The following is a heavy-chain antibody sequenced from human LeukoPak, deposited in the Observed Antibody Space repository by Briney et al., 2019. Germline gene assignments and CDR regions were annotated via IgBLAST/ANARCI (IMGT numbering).Heavy chain of an antibody. CDR3: ARRGSGWYYFDY. Sequence: SETLSLTCTVSGDSISTSNSYWGWIRQPPGKGLEWIGSIYYSGSTYYNPSLKSRVTISVDTSKNQFSLKLSSVTAADTAVYYCARRGSGWYYFDYWGQGTLVTVSS. V-gene: IGHV4-39*01. J-gene: IGHJ4*02. CDR2: IYYSGST. D-gene: IGHD6-19*01. CDR1: GDSISTSNSY.